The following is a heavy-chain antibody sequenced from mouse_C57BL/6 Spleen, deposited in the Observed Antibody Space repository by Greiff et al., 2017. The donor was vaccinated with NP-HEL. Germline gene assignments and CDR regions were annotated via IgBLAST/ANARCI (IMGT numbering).Heavy chain of an antibody. CDR2: ISSGSSTI. V-gene: IGHV5-17*01. CDR3: ARWRITRYFDY. D-gene: IGHD2-4*01. CDR1: GFTFSDYG. J-gene: IGHJ2*01. Sequence: EVQVVESGGGLVKPGGSLKLSCAASGFTFSDYGMHWVRQAPEKGLEWVAYISSGSSTIYYADTVKGRFTISRDNAKNTLFLQMTSLRSEDTAMYYCARWRITRYFDYWGKGTTLTVSS.